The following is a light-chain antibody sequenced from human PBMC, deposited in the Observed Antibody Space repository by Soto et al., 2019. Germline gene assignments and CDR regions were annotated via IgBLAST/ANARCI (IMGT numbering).Light chain of an antibody. Sequence: QSVLTQPPSVSAAPGQKVTISCSGSSSNIGGNSVSWYQQLPGTAPKLLIYDDHKRPSGIPERFSGSKSGTSPTLGITGFQTGDEADYYCGSWDSSLSAYVLGTETKV. V-gene: IGLV1-51*01. J-gene: IGLJ1*01. CDR2: DDH. CDR3: GSWDSSLSAYV. CDR1: SSNIGGNS.